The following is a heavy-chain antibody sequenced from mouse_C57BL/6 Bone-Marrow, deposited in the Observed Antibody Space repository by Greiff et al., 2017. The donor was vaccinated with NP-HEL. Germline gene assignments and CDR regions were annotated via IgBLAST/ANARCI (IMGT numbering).Heavy chain of an antibody. Sequence: QVQLQQPGPELVKPGASVKMSCKASGYSFTSYCITWVKQSYGQGLEWIGAIHPGSGSTTYNEKFKSKATLTVDQSSSTAYMQLSSLTSEDSVDYCGARCEWLYVFAYWGQGTLVTVSA. J-gene: IGHJ3*01. CDR2: IHPGSGST. D-gene: IGHD2-2*01. V-gene: IGHV1-55*01. CDR3: ARCEWLYVFAY. CDR1: GYSFTSYC.